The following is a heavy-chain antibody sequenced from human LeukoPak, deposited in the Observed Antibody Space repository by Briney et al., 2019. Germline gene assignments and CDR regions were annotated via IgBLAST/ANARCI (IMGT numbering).Heavy chain of an antibody. V-gene: IGHV4-59*08. CDR3: ARHEGKLYYYYGMDV. D-gene: IGHD4-23*01. CDR2: IYYSGST. Sequence: SETLSLTCTVSGGSISSYYWSWIRQPPGKGLEWIGYIYYSGSTNYNPSLKSRVTISVDTSKNQFSLKLSSVTAADTAVYYCARHEGKLYYYYGMDVWGQGTTVTVSS. CDR1: GGSISSYY. J-gene: IGHJ6*02.